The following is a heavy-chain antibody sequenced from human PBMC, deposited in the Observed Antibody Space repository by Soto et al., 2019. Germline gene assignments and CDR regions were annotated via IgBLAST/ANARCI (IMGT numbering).Heavy chain of an antibody. J-gene: IGHJ5*02. D-gene: IGHD1-1*01. CDR1: GGSISSGGYS. V-gene: IGHV4-30-2*01. CDR3: ARPLSYKNWFDT. Sequence: SETLSLTCAVSGGSISSGGYSWSWIRQPPGKGLEWIGYIYHSGSTYYNPSLKSRVTISADRSKNQFSLKLSSVTAADTAVYYCARPLSYKNWFDTWGQGTLVTVSS. CDR2: IYHSGST.